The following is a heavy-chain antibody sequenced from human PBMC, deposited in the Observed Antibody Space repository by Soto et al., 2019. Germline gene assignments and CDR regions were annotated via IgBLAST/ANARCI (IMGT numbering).Heavy chain of an antibody. V-gene: IGHV4-34*01. CDR2: INHSGST. CDR3: ARGVRGYSYGHDFDY. J-gene: IGHJ4*02. D-gene: IGHD5-18*01. CDR1: GGSFSGYY. Sequence: SETLSLTCAVYGGSFSGYYWSWIRQPPGKGLKWIGEINHSGSTNYNPSLKSRVTISVDTSKNQFSLKLSSVTAADTAVYYCARGVRGYSYGHDFDYWGQGTLVTVSS.